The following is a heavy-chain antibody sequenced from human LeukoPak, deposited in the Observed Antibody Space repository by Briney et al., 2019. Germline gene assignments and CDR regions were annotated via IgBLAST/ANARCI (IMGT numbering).Heavy chain of an antibody. CDR1: GFTFSSYW. D-gene: IGHD6-13*01. CDR2: INTDGSNT. CDR3: ARVIIGATGIDY. V-gene: IGHV3-74*01. J-gene: IGHJ4*02. Sequence: GGSLRLSCAASGFTFSSYWMHWVRQAPGKGLVWVSRINTDGSNTIYADSVRGRFTISRDNAKNTLYLQVNSLRAEDTAVYHCARVIIGATGIDYWGQGTLVTVSS.